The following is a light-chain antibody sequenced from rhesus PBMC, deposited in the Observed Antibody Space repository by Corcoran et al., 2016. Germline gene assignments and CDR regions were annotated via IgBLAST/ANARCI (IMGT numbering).Light chain of an antibody. CDR2: AAS. V-gene: IGKV1S12*01. J-gene: IGKJ3*01. CDR3: QHYYDNPFT. CDR1: PNIYSN. Sequence: DIQMTQSPSALSASVGDRVTISCRASPNIYSNLAWYQQTPGKAPKLLLYAASSLQPGIHSRFSGSGSGTDFTLTISSLQPEDSAAYYCQHYYDNPFTFGPGTKLDIK.